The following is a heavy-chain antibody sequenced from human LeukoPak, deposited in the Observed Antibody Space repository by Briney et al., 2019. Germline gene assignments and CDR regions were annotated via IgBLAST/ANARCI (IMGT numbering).Heavy chain of an antibody. CDR1: GFTFSSYG. CDR3: AKEKLPSGYSFLTDY. Sequence: GRSLRLSCAASGFTFSSYGMHWVRQAPGKGLEWVAVISYDGPNKYYADSVKGRFTISRDDSKSTLYLQMNSLRAEDTAVYYCAKEKLPSGYSFLTDYWGQGTLVTVSS. CDR2: ISYDGPNK. J-gene: IGHJ4*02. D-gene: IGHD5-18*01. V-gene: IGHV3-30*18.